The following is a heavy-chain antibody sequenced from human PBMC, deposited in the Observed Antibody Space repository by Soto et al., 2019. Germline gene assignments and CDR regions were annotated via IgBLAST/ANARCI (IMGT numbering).Heavy chain of an antibody. CDR2: ISSNSVTI. D-gene: IGHD1-26*01. V-gene: IGHV3-48*02. CDR1: GFIVIKYM. J-gene: IGHJ4*02. CDR3: SREDILGPRSFDY. Sequence: PWWTLRLSCGASGFIVIKYMMKWVRQAPGKGLEWLSYISSNSVTIYYADSVRGRFTLFRDNAKNSLYLQMNSLRDEDTAVYYCSREDILGPRSFDYWGQGALVTVSS.